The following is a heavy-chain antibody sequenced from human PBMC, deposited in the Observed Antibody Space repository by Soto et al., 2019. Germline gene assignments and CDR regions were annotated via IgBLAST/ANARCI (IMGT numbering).Heavy chain of an antibody. CDR1: GGTFSSYT. CDR2: IIPILGIA. D-gene: IGHD1-7*01. J-gene: IGHJ4*02. CDR3: ARGVTGTTAPDY. Sequence: GASVKVSCKASGGTFSSYTSSWVRQAPGQGLEWMGRIIPILGIANYAQKFQGRVTITADKSTSTAYMELSSLRSEDTAVYYCARGVTGTTAPDYWGQGTLVTVSS. V-gene: IGHV1-69*02.